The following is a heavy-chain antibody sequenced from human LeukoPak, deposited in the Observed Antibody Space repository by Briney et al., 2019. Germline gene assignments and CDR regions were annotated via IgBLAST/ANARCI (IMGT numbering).Heavy chain of an antibody. CDR3: ARGYDFWSGYYTIDDAFDI. V-gene: IGHV1-69*05. Sequence: SVKVSCKASGGTFSSYAISWVRQAPGQGLEWMGGIIPIFGTANYAQKLQGRVTMTTDTSTSTAYMELRSLRSDDTAVYYCARGYDFWSGYYTIDDAFDIWGQGTMVTVSS. J-gene: IGHJ3*02. CDR2: IIPIFGTA. D-gene: IGHD3-3*01. CDR1: GGTFSSYA.